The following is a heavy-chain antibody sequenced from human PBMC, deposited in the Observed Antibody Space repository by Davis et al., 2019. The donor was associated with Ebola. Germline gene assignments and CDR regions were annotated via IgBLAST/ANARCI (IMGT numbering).Heavy chain of an antibody. J-gene: IGHJ4*02. CDR2: IYSGGST. CDR3: ARDSDDYSFDY. V-gene: IGHV3-66*01. D-gene: IGHD4-11*01. CDR1: GFTVSSNY. Sequence: GESLKISCAASGFTVSSNYMSWVRQAPGKGLEWVSVIYSGGSTYYADSVKGRFTISRDNSKNTLYLQMNSLRAEDTAFYHCARDSDDYSFDYWGQGTLVTVSS.